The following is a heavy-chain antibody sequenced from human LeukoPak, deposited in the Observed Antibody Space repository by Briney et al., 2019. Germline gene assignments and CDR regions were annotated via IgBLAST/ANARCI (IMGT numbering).Heavy chain of an antibody. J-gene: IGHJ4*02. CDR1: GGTFSSYA. V-gene: IGHV1-69*04. CDR2: IIPIFGIA. D-gene: IGHD5-18*01. CDR3: ARGYTAMVSSLLDY. Sequence: ASVKVSCKASGGTFSSYAISWVRQAPGQGLEWMGRIIPIFGIANYAQKFQGGVTITADKSTSTAYMELSSLRSEDTAVYYCARGYTAMVSSLLDYWGQGTLVTVSS.